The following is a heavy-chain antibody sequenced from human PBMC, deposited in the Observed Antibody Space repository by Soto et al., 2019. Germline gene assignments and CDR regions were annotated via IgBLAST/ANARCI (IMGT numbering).Heavy chain of an antibody. V-gene: IGHV3-33*01. CDR3: ARDWGVEMATITPLYFDY. Sequence: QVQLVESGGGVVQPGRSLRLSCAASGFTFSSYGMHWVRQAPGKGLEWVAVIWYDGSNKYYADSVKGRFTISRDNSKNTLYLQMNVLRAEDTAVYYCARDWGVEMATITPLYFDYWGQGTLVTVSS. D-gene: IGHD5-12*01. J-gene: IGHJ4*02. CDR2: IWYDGSNK. CDR1: GFTFSSYG.